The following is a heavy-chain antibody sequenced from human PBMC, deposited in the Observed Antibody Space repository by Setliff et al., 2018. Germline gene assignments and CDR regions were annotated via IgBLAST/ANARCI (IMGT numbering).Heavy chain of an antibody. J-gene: IGHJ5*02. CDR3: ARTKGFVDGYLDP. CDR1: PYSFSGYY. CDR2: INTNSGDT. Sequence: ASVKVSCKTSPYSFSGYYIHWVRQAPGQGLEWMGWINTNSGDTRYAQKFQGRVIMTRDTSISTAYMELSRLRSDDTAVYYCARTKGFVDGYLDPWGQGTLVTVSS. D-gene: IGHD3-10*01. V-gene: IGHV1-2*02.